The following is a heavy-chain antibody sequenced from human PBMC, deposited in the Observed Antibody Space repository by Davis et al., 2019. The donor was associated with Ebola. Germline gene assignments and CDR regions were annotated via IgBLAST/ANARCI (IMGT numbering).Heavy chain of an antibody. D-gene: IGHD3-10*01. Sequence: GGSLRLSCAASGFTFDNFWMSWVRQAPGKGLEWVALITFDVRKTYYADSVKGRFTVSRDNSKNTLYLQMNSLRAEDTAVYYCAKDPFDSLYGSGSPNWFDPWGQGTLVTVSS. J-gene: IGHJ5*02. CDR1: GFTFDNFW. V-gene: IGHV3-30*18. CDR2: ITFDVRKT. CDR3: AKDPFDSLYGSGSPNWFDP.